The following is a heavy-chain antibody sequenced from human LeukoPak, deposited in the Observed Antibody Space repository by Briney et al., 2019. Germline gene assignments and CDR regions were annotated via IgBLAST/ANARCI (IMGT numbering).Heavy chain of an antibody. Sequence: ASVKVSCKASGYTFTSYDINWVRQATGQGLEWMGWMNPNSGNTGYAQKFQGRVTMTRNTSINTAYMELSSLRSEDTAVYYCARGPKSDTALDYWGQGTLVTVPS. CDR3: ARGPKSDTALDY. J-gene: IGHJ4*02. CDR2: MNPNSGNT. CDR1: GYTFTSYD. D-gene: IGHD5-18*01. V-gene: IGHV1-8*01.